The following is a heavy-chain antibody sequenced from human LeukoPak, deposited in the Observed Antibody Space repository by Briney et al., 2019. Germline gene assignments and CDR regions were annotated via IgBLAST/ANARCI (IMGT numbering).Heavy chain of an antibody. Sequence: GASVKVSCEASGYTFTSYYMHWARQAPGQGLEWMAIINPSGGGTSYAQEFQGRVTMTRDTSTSTVYMELSSLRSEDTAVYYCARESVSSSVFFDYWGQGTLVTVSS. CDR3: ARESVSSSVFFDY. D-gene: IGHD6-19*01. J-gene: IGHJ4*02. CDR1: GYTFTSYY. CDR2: INPSGGGT. V-gene: IGHV1-46*01.